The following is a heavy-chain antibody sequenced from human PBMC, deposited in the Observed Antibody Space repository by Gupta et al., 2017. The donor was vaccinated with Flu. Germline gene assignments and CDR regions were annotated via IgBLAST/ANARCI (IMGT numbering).Heavy chain of an antibody. CDR3: ARTTVVTESPHYFDY. V-gene: IGHV3-9*01. D-gene: IGHD4-17*01. CDR2: ISWNSGSI. Sequence: EVQLVESGGGLVQPGRSLRLSCAASGFTFDDYAMHWVRQAPGKGLEWVSGISWNSGSIGYADSVKGRFTISRDNAKNSLYLQMNSLRAEDTALYYCARTTVVTESPHYFDYWGQGTLVTVSS. CDR1: GFTFDDYA. J-gene: IGHJ4*02.